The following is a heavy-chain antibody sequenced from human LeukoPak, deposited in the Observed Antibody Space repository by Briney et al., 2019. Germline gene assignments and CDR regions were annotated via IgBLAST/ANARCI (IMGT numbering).Heavy chain of an antibody. CDR2: IYADGYT. CDR1: GISVSNYY. J-gene: IGHJ3*01. Sequence: GGSLRLSCAASGISVSNYYMIWVRQAPGKGLEWVSAIYADGYTRDAASVKGRFSISRHNSKNTVYLQMDNLRPEDTAVYYCARDRRGEKDFDVWGPGTMVTVSS. V-gene: IGHV3-53*04. CDR3: ARDRRGEKDFDV.